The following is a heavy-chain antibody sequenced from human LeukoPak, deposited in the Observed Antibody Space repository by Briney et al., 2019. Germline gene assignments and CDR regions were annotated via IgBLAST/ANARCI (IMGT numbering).Heavy chain of an antibody. D-gene: IGHD5-18*01. CDR3: ARGRTAMVFDY. Sequence: SETLTLTCTVSGGSISSYYWSWIRQPPGKGLEWIGYIYYSGSTNYNPSLKSRVTISVDTSKNQLCLKLSSVTAADTAVYYCARGRTAMVFDYWGQGTLVTVSS. J-gene: IGHJ4*02. CDR2: IYYSGST. CDR1: GGSISSYY. V-gene: IGHV4-59*01.